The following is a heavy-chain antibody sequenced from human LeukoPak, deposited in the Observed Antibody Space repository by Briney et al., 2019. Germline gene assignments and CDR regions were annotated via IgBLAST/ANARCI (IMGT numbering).Heavy chain of an antibody. V-gene: IGHV3-9*01. CDR1: GFTFDDYA. Sequence: GGSLRLSCAASGFTFDDYAMHWVRQAPGKGLEWGSGISWNSGSIGYADSVKGRFTISRDNAKNSLYLQMNSLRAEDTALYYCAKEPEGFDPWGQGTLVTVSS. J-gene: IGHJ5*02. CDR2: ISWNSGSI. CDR3: AKEPEGFDP.